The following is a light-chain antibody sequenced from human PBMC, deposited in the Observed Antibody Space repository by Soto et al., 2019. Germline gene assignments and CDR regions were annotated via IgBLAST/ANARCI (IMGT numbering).Light chain of an antibody. CDR1: QSIGTQ. Sequence: EIVMTQSPATLSVSPGERATLSCRASQSIGTQLAWYQLKPGQTPRLLIFGASTRATGIPARFSGSGSGSDFTLTISSLQSEDFAVDSCQQYNVWPLVTFGGGTKVEIK. CDR3: QQYNVWPLVT. V-gene: IGKV3-15*01. CDR2: GAS. J-gene: IGKJ4*01.